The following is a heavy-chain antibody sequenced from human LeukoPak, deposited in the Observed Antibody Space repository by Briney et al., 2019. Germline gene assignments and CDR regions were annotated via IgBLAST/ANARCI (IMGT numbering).Heavy chain of an antibody. J-gene: IGHJ4*02. Sequence: SETLSLTCAVSGDSISTRNWWNWVRQPPGKGPDWIGEISHGGSTKYNPSLKNRVTISKDNSKNEFSLKLNSVTAADTAVYFCARSAGWWSLDYWGQGALVTVST. D-gene: IGHD2-8*02. CDR1: GDSISTRNW. CDR3: ARSAGWWSLDY. V-gene: IGHV4-4*02. CDR2: ISHGGST.